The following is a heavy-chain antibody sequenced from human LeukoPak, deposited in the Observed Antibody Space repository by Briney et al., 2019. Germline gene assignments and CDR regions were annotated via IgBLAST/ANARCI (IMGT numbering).Heavy chain of an antibody. V-gene: IGHV3-7*01. D-gene: IGHD2-21*02. CDR1: GFTFSSYW. CDR2: IKQDGSEK. J-gene: IGHJ3*02. CDR3: ARTVVTDAFDI. Sequence: GGSLRLSCAASGFTFSSYWMSWVRQAPGKGLEWVANIKQDGSEKYYVDSVKGRFTISRDNAKNSPYLQMNSLRAEDTAVYYCARTVVTDAFDIWGQGTMVTVSS.